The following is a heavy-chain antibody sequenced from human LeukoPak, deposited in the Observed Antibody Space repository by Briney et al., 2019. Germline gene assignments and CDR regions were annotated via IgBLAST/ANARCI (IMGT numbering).Heavy chain of an antibody. V-gene: IGHV3-23*01. J-gene: IGHJ4*02. D-gene: IGHD6-19*01. CDR1: GFTFSSYA. CDR2: ISSSGGTT. CDR3: AKAGIAVPATPEY. Sequence: GGSLRLSCAASGFTFSSYAMNWVRQAPGKGLEWVSVISSSGGTTYYSDSVKGWFIISRDNSKNTLYLQMNSLRAEDTAVYYCAKAGIAVPATPEYCGQGTQVTVSS.